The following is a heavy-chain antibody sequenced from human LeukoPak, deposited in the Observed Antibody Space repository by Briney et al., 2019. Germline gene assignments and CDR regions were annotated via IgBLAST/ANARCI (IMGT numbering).Heavy chain of an antibody. CDR3: ARPPPDGYDYYFDY. CDR2: ISGSGGST. D-gene: IGHD5-12*01. J-gene: IGHJ4*02. CDR1: GFTFSSYA. Sequence: GGSLRLSCAASGFTFSSYAMSWVRQAPGKGLEWVSAISGSGGSTYYADSVKGRFTISRDNSKNTLYLQMSSLRAEDTAVYYCARPPPDGYDYYFDYWGQGTLVTVSS. V-gene: IGHV3-23*01.